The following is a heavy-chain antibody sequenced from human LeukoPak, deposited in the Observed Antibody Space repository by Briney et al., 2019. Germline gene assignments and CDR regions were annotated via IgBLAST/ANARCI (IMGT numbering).Heavy chain of an antibody. CDR2: FIPMFGSA. J-gene: IGHJ6*03. CDR1: GDIFHSYC. D-gene: IGHD1-26*01. Sequence: GASVKVSCKASGDIFHSYCISWVRQAPGPGVGWVGGFIPMFGSANYAQTSQDRVTITTDQSTSTAYMELSSLSSEDTAVYYCARVGRSRGSLPNSYYYMDVWGTGTTVTVSS. V-gene: IGHV1-69*05. CDR3: ARVGRSRGSLPNSYYYMDV.